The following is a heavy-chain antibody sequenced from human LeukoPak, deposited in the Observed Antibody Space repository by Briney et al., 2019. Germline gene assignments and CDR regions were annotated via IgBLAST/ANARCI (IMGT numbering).Heavy chain of an antibody. J-gene: IGHJ4*02. CDR1: GGSFSGYY. Sequence: PSETLSLTCSVYGGSFSGYYWSWMLQPPGKGLEWIGEINHSRSTNYNPSLKSRVTISVDTSKNQFSMKLSSVTAADTAVYYCARVGAVVGGDYWGQGTLVTVSS. CDR2: INHSRST. V-gene: IGHV4-34*01. D-gene: IGHD2-15*01. CDR3: ARVGAVVGGDY.